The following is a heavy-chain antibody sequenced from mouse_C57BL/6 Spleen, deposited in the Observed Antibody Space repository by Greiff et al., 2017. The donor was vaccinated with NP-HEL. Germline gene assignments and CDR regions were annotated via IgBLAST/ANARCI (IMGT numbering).Heavy chain of an antibody. CDR1: GYSITSGYY. V-gene: IGHV3-6*01. CDR3: ATVWGPFDY. D-gene: IGHD2-10*02. J-gene: IGHJ2*01. CDR2: ISYDGSN. Sequence: VQLKESGPGLVKPSQSLSLTCSVTGYSITSGYYWNWIRQFPGNKLEWMGYISYDGSNNYNPSLKNRISITRDPSKNQFFLKLNSVTTEDTATYYCATVWGPFDYWGQGTTLTVSS.